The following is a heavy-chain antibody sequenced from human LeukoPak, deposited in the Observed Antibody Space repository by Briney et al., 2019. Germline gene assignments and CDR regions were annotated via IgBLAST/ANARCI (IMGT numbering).Heavy chain of an antibody. Sequence: GGSLRLSCKASGFIFSLYWMHWVRQVPGRGLVWVSRIEGGAIDTDYADFVKGRFTISRDNSKNTLYLQMNSLRAEDTAVYYCARDQLGLGYFGAFDIWGQGTMVTVSS. CDR3: ARDQLGLGYFGAFDI. CDR2: IEGGAIDT. V-gene: IGHV3-74*01. J-gene: IGHJ3*02. D-gene: IGHD2/OR15-2a*01. CDR1: GFIFSLYW.